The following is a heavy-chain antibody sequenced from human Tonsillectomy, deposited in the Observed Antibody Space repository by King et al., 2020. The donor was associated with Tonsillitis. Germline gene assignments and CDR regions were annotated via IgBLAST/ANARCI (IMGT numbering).Heavy chain of an antibody. CDR3: ASEMATMNNWFDP. Sequence: QLQESGPGLVKPSETLSLTCAVSGYSISSGYYWGWIRQPPGTGLEWIGSIYHSGSTYYNPSLKSRVTISVDTSKNQFSLKLSSVTAADTAVYYCASEMATMNNWFDPWGQGTLVTVSS. CDR1: GYSISSGYY. J-gene: IGHJ5*02. CDR2: IYHSGST. V-gene: IGHV4-38-2*01. D-gene: IGHD5-24*01.